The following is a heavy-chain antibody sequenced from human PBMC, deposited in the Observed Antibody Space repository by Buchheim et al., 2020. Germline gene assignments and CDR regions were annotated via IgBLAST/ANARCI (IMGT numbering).Heavy chain of an antibody. J-gene: IGHJ6*02. CDR3: ARLPRYYYDSSGYYSPDYYYYGMDV. V-gene: IGHV3-74*01. D-gene: IGHD3-22*01. Sequence: EVQLVESGGGLVQPGGSLRLSCAASGFTFSSYWMHWVRQAPGKGLVWVSRINSDGSSTSYADSVMGRFTIYRDNAKNTLYLQMNSLRAEDTAVYYCARLPRYYYDSSGYYSPDYYYYGMDVWGQGTT. CDR1: GFTFSSYW. CDR2: INSDGSST.